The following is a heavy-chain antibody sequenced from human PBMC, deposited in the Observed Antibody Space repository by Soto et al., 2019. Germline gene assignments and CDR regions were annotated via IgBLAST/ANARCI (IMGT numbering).Heavy chain of an antibody. J-gene: IGHJ6*02. CDR3: ARDSQGLPAASPGFYYYGMDV. CDR1: GFTVSSNY. CDR2: IYPAGST. D-gene: IGHD2-2*01. V-gene: IGHV3-53*01. Sequence: LRLSCAASGFTVSSNYMSWVRQAPGKGLEWVSIIYPAGSTYYADSVQGRFTISRDNSKNTLYLQMNSLRAEDTAVYYCARDSQGLPAASPGFYYYGMDVWGQGTTVTVSS.